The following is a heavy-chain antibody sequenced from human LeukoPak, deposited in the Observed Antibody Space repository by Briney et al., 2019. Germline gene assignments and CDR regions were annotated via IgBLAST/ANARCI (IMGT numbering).Heavy chain of an antibody. V-gene: IGHV1-69*13. CDR3: ARVVFGTDAYYFDY. Sequence: SVKVSCKASGGTFSSYAISWVRQAPGQGLEWMGGIIPMFASPNYAQKFQGRVTITADESTSTAYMELSSLRSEDTAVYYCARVVFGTDAYYFDYWGQGTLVTVSS. CDR2: IIPMFASP. J-gene: IGHJ4*02. D-gene: IGHD3-10*02. CDR1: GGTFSSYA.